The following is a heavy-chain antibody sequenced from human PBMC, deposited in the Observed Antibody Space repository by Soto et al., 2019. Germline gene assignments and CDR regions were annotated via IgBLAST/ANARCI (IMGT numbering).Heavy chain of an antibody. CDR3: ARDVLDYGDYSNAFDI. D-gene: IGHD4-17*01. J-gene: IGHJ3*02. CDR2: IYSGGST. CDR1: GFTVSSNY. V-gene: IGHV3-66*01. Sequence: PGGSLRLSCAASGFTVSSNYMSWVRQAPGKGLEWVSVIYSGGSTYYADSVKGRFTISRDNSKNTLYLQMNSLRAEDTAAYYCARDVLDYGDYSNAFDIWGQGTMVTVSS.